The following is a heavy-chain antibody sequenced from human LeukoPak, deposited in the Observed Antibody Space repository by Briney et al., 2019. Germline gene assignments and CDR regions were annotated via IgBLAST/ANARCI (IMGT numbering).Heavy chain of an antibody. Sequence: ASVKVSCKASGYTFTTYGISWVRQAPGQGLEWMGWISAYNGNTNYAQKLQGRVTMTTDTSTSTAYMQLMSLRSDDTVVYYCAIAVHNYDFWSGYTNYPYYYYYYMDVWGKGTTVTVSS. D-gene: IGHD3-3*01. CDR1: GYTFTTYG. J-gene: IGHJ6*03. V-gene: IGHV1-18*01. CDR2: ISAYNGNT. CDR3: AIAVHNYDFWSGYTNYPYYYYYYMDV.